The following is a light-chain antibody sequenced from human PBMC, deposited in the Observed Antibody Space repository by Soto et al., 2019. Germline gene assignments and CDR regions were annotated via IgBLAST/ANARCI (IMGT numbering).Light chain of an antibody. CDR3: QQYRMSPNT. Sequence: EIGLTQSPGTLSLSPGERATLFCRASQSVNDNHLAWYQVKPGQAPRLLIYGASSSATGIPDRFSGSGSGTDFSLSIERLEPEDFAVYYCQQYRMSPNTFGLGTRLEI. V-gene: IGKV3-20*01. CDR1: QSVNDNH. CDR2: GAS. J-gene: IGKJ5*01.